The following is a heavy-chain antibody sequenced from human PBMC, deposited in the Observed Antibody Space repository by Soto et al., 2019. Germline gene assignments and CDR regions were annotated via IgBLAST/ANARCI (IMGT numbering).Heavy chain of an antibody. Sequence: SETLSLTCTVSGGPISSYYWSWIRQPPGKGLEWIGYMHDSGSTNYNPSLRTRVTMSVDTYKSQFSLKLSSVSAADTAVYYCVRCHYYDSTDMDVCGHGTTVPVS. D-gene: IGHD3-22*01. CDR1: GGPISSYY. J-gene: IGHJ6*02. CDR2: MHDSGST. V-gene: IGHV4-59*08. CDR3: VRCHYYDSTDMDV.